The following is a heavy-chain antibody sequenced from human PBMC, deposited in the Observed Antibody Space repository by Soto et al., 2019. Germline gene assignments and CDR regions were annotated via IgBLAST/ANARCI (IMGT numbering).Heavy chain of an antibody. V-gene: IGHV3-23*01. J-gene: IGHJ6*02. CDR2: ISGTGGST. CDR1: GFTFTSYA. Sequence: GGSLRLSCAASGFTFTSYAFPWVRQAPGKGLEWVSAISGTGGSTFYSDSVMGRFTISRDNSKNTLYLQMNSLRAEDTAVYYWARGDTTMITDNYAMAVWGQGTSVNVSS. D-gene: IGHD3-22*01. CDR3: ARGDTTMITDNYAMAV.